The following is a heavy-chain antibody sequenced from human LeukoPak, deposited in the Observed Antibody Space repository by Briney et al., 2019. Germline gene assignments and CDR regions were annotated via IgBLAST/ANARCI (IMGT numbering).Heavy chain of an antibody. CDR3: AGLGYCSSTSCSRYCSGGSCYSGFLDY. V-gene: IGHV1-69*13. D-gene: IGHD2-15*01. CDR1: GGTFSNYA. CDR2: IIPIFGTA. Sequence: EASVKVSCKASGGTFSNYAISWVRQAPGQGLEGMGGIIPIFGTANYAHKFQGRVTITADESTSTAYMELSSLRSEDTAVYYCAGLGYCSSTSCSRYCSGGSCYSGFLDYWGQGTLVTVSS. J-gene: IGHJ4*02.